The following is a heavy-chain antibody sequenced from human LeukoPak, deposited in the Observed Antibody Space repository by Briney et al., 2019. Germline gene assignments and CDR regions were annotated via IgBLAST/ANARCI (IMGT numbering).Heavy chain of an antibody. J-gene: IGHJ4*02. CDR1: GFTFSSYA. V-gene: IGHV3-23*01. CDR2: ISGSGGST. CDR3: AKSMGYCSGGSCYPIDY. D-gene: IGHD2-15*01. Sequence: GGSLRLSCAASGFTFSSYAMSWVRQAPGKGLEWVSAISGSGGSTYYADSVKGRFTISRDNSKNTLYLQMNSLRAEDTAVYYCAKSMGYCSGGSCYPIDYWGQGTLVTVSS.